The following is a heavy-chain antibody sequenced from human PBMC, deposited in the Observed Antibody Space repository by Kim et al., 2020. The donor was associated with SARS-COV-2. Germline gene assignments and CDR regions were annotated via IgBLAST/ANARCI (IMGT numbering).Heavy chain of an antibody. J-gene: IGHJ6*01. CDR1: GFTVSSNH. CDR3: ASAQPYYGSGIYYYYNGM. CDR2: IYSGGGT. Sequence: GGSLRLSCAASGFTVSSNHMSWVRQAPGKGLEWVSIIYSGGGTYYGDSVKGRFTISRDNSRNTLNLQMNSLRAEDTAVYYCASAQPYYGSGIYYYYNGM. D-gene: IGHD3-10*01. V-gene: IGHV3-53*01.